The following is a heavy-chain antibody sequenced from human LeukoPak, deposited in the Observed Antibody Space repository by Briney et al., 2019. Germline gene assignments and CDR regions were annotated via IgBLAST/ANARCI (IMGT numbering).Heavy chain of an antibody. CDR3: ARDAELYYDFWSGYYKGTNWFDP. CDR1: GFTFSSYA. CDR2: ISYDGSNK. J-gene: IGHJ5*02. D-gene: IGHD3-3*01. V-gene: IGHV3-30-3*01. Sequence: GGSLRLSCAASGFTFSSYAMHWVRQVPGKGLEWVAVISYDGSNKYYADSVKGRFTISRDNSKNTLYLQMNSLRAEDTAVYYCARDAELYYDFWSGYYKGTNWFDPWGQGTLVTVSS.